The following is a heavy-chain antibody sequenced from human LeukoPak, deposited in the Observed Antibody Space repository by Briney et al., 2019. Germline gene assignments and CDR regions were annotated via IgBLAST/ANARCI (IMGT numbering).Heavy chain of an antibody. CDR1: GGSISSYY. D-gene: IGHD2-15*01. CDR2: IYYSGST. V-gene: IGHV4-59*08. Sequence: KPSETLSLTCTVSGGSISSYYWSWIRQPPGKGLEWIGYIYYSGSTNYNPSLKSRVTISVGTSKNQFSLKLSSVTAADTAVYHCARRAGYCSGGSCYHLYAFDIWGQGTMVTVSS. CDR3: ARRAGYCSGGSCYHLYAFDI. J-gene: IGHJ3*02.